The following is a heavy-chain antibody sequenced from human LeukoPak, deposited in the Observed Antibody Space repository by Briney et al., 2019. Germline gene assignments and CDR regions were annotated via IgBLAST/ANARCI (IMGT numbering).Heavy chain of an antibody. D-gene: IGHD4-23*01. J-gene: IGHJ4*02. Sequence: SETLSLTCAVSGVSIRSSTNWWSWVRQPPGKGLEWIGEILHSGSTNYNPSLKSRVTMSADKSKNQFSLNLRSVTAADTAVYYCLYGGNSGDWVYWGQGTLVTVSS. V-gene: IGHV4-4*02. CDR2: ILHSGST. CDR3: LYGGNSGDWVY. CDR1: GVSIRSSTNW.